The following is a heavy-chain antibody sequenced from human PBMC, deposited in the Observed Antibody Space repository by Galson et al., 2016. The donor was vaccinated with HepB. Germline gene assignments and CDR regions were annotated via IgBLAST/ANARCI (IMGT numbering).Heavy chain of an antibody. CDR3: TAQRGAGY. CDR1: GFTFSNAW. V-gene: IGHV3-15*01. Sequence: SLRLSCAASGFTFSNAWMSWIRQAPGKGLEWVGRIMSITDGGTAIYAAPVKGRFTISRDDSKTTLYLQMNSLKTEGTAVYYCTAQRGAGYWGQGTLVTVAS. J-gene: IGHJ4*02. D-gene: IGHD3-16*01. CDR2: IMSITDGGTA.